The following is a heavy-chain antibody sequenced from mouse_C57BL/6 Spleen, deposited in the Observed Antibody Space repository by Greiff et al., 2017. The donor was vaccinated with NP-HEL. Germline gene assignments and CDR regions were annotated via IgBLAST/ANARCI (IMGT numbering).Heavy chain of an antibody. J-gene: IGHJ3*01. D-gene: IGHD1-1*01. CDR2: IDPSDSYT. CDR1: GYTFTSYW. Sequence: QVQLQQPGAELVKPGASVKLSCKASGYTFTSYWMQWVKQRPGQGLEWIGEIDPSDSYTNYNQKFKGKATLTVDTSSSTAYMQLSSLTSEDSAVYYCASYGSSAAYWGQGTLVTVSA. CDR3: ASYGSSAAY. V-gene: IGHV1-50*01.